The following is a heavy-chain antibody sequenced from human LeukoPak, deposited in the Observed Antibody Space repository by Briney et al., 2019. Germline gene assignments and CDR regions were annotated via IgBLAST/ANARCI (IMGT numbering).Heavy chain of an antibody. Sequence: GGSLRLSCAAPGFTLSSYAMHGVRQAPGKGLEWVAVISYDGGNKYYADSVKGRFTISRDNSKNTVYLQMNSLRAEDTALYYCASGGLSSSWYLHYWGQGTLVTVSS. J-gene: IGHJ4*02. V-gene: IGHV3-30-3*01. CDR3: ASGGLSSSWYLHY. CDR2: ISYDGGNK. CDR1: GFTLSSYA. D-gene: IGHD6-13*01.